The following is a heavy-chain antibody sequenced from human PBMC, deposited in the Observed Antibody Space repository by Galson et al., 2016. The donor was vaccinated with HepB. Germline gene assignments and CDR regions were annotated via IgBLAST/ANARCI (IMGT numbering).Heavy chain of an antibody. J-gene: IGHJ4*02. CDR3: ARDYNGVLY. Sequence: SETLSLTCTVSGCSISRYYWTWMRQPPGKGLEWIGYIYDSGYTNYAPSLQSRVTISVDPSKNQFSLKLRSVTAADTAVYYCARDYNGVLYWGQGTLVTVSS. V-gene: IGHV4-59*01. CDR1: GCSISRYY. D-gene: IGHD3-10*01. CDR2: IYDSGYT.